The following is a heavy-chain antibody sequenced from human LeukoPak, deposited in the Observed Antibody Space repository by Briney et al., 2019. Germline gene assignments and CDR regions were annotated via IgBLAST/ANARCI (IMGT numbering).Heavy chain of an antibody. V-gene: IGHV4-34*01. CDR2: INHSGST. Sequence: PSETLSLTCAVYGGSFSGYYWSWIRQPPGKGLEWIGEINHSGSTNYNPSLKSRVTISVDKSKNQFSLKLSSVTAADTAVYYCARVGGHDYGDSNWFDPWGQGTLVTVSS. D-gene: IGHD4-17*01. CDR3: ARVGGHDYGDSNWFDP. CDR1: GGSFSGYY. J-gene: IGHJ5*02.